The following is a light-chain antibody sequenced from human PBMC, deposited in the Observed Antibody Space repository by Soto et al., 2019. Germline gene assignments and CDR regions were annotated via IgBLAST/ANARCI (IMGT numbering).Light chain of an antibody. Sequence: DIQMTQSPSAMSASVGDRVTITCRASQVISSSLAWFQQKPGEVPKRLIFVTSGLQSGVPSRFIGSGSGTEFTLTISSLQSEDFAVYYCQHYNTWPWTFGQGTKVDI. CDR1: QVISSS. V-gene: IGKV1-17*03. CDR2: VTS. CDR3: QHYNTWPWT. J-gene: IGKJ1*01.